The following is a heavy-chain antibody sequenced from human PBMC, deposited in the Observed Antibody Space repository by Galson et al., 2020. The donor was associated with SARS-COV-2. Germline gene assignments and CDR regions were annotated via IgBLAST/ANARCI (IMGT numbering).Heavy chain of an antibody. V-gene: IGHV3-23*01. CDR3: AKRDTSGFYNDY. J-gene: IGHJ4*02. CDR1: GFTFSSYD. CDR2: INVRGDRT. D-gene: IGHD3-22*01. Sequence: TGGSLRLSCTASGFTFSSYDMSWVRQAPGKGLDWVSSINVRGDRTYYADSVKGRFTISRDNSKNTLFLQMNSLGAEDTAVYYCAKRDTSGFYNDYWGQGTLVTVSS.